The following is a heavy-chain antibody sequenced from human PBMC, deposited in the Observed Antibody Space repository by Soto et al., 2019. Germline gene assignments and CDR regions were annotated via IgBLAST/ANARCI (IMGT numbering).Heavy chain of an antibody. CDR2: INHSGST. J-gene: IGHJ4*02. Sequence: SETLSLTCAVYGGSFSGYYWSWIRQPPGKGLEWIGEINHSGSTNYNPSLKSRVTISVDTSKNQFSLKLSSVTAADTAVYCCARYSELVYFDYWGQGTLVTVSS. CDR1: GGSFSGYY. V-gene: IGHV4-34*01. D-gene: IGHD4-4*01. CDR3: ARYSELVYFDY.